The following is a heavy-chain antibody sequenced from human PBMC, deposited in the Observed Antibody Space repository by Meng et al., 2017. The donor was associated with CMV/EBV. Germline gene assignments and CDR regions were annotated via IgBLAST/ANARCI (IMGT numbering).Heavy chain of an antibody. J-gene: IGHJ4*02. CDR1: GFTFSSYA. CDR3: ARGDYFDY. Sequence: VVEEWRGCVDSVMSRMLSCVDSGFTFSSYAMHWVRQAPGKGLEWVAVISYDGSNKYYADSVKGRFTISRDNSKNTLYLQMNSLRAEDTAVYYCARGDYFDYWGQGTLVTVFS. CDR2: ISYDGSNK. V-gene: IGHV3-30-3*01.